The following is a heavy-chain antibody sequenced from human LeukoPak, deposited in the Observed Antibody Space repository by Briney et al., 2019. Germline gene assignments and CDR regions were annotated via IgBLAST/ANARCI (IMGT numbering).Heavy chain of an antibody. CDR2: ISGSGGST. CDR1: GFTFSSYA. D-gene: IGHD2-21*02. CDR3: AKGTTVVTARGDAFDI. Sequence: PGGSLRLSCAASGFTFSSYAMSWVRQAPGKGLEWVSAISGSGGSTYYADSVRGRFTISRDNSKNTLYLQMNSLRAEDTAVYYCAKGTTVVTARGDAFDIWGQGTMVTVSS. J-gene: IGHJ3*02. V-gene: IGHV3-23*01.